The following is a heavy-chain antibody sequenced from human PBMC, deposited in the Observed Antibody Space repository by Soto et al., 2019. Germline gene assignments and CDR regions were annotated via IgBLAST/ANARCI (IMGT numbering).Heavy chain of an antibody. Sequence: SETLSLTCAVYGGSLSGYYWSWIRQPPGKALEWIGEFNHSGDTNYNPSLKSRVTISADTSKNQVFLNLSSVTAAETAMYYCARNHVSGRTIAGAAEFWGQGTLVTVSS. CDR1: GGSLSGYY. V-gene: IGHV4-34*01. J-gene: IGHJ4*02. CDR2: FNHSGDT. D-gene: IGHD1-26*01. CDR3: ARNHVSGRTIAGAAEF.